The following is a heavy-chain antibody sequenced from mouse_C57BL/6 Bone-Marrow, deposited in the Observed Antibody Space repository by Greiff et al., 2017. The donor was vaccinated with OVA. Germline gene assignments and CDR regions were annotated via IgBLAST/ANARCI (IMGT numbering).Heavy chain of an antibody. D-gene: IGHD3-2*02. Sequence: QVQLQQPGAELVMPGASVKLSCKASGYTFTSYWMHWVKQRPGQGLEWIGEIDPSDSYTNYNQKFKGKSTLTVDKSSSTAYMQLSSLTSEDSAVYYCARSGRQLRLWFAYWGQGTLVTVSA. CDR3: ARSGRQLRLWFAY. CDR2: IDPSDSYT. J-gene: IGHJ3*01. V-gene: IGHV1-69*01. CDR1: GYTFTSYW.